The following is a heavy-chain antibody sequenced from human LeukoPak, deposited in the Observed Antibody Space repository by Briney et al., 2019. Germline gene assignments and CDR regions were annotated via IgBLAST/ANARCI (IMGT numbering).Heavy chain of an antibody. J-gene: IGHJ4*02. CDR2: INHSGST. V-gene: IGHV4-34*01. Sequence: PSETLSLTCTVSGGSISSYYWSWIRQPPGKGLEWIGEINHSGSTNYNPSLKSRVTISVDTSKNQFSLKLSSVTAADTAVYYCAILTGYYIGEYYFDYWGQGTLVTVSS. CDR1: GGSISSYY. CDR3: AILTGYYIGEYYFDY. D-gene: IGHD3-9*01.